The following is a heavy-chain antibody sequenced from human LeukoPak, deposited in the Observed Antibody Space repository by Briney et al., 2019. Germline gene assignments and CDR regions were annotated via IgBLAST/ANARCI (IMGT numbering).Heavy chain of an antibody. CDR3: ARDRGSGWYDYYYYYYMDV. V-gene: IGHV1-46*01. D-gene: IGHD6-19*01. Sequence: ASVKVSCKASGYTFTSYYMHWVRQAPGQGLEWMGIINPSGGSTSYAQKFQGRVTMTRDMSTSTVYMEPSSLRSEDTAVYYCARDRGSGWYDYYYYYYMDVWGKGTTVTVSS. J-gene: IGHJ6*03. CDR1: GYTFTSYY. CDR2: INPSGGST.